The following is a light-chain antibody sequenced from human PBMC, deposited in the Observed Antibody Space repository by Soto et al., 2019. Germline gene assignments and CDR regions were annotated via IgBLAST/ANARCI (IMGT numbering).Light chain of an antibody. J-gene: IGKJ1*01. CDR3: QQYNSYWT. CDR1: QSISSW. CDR2: DAS. V-gene: IGKV1-5*01. Sequence: DIQMTHSPSTLSSSVLDIFTITCRASQSISSWLAWYQQKPGKAPKLLIYDASSLESGVPSRFSGSGSGTEFTLTISSLQPDDFATYYCQQYNSYWTFGQGTKVDIK.